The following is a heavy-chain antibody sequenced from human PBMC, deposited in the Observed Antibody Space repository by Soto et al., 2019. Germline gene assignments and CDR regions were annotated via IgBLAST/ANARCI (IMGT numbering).Heavy chain of an antibody. J-gene: IGHJ3*02. D-gene: IGHD4-17*01. Sequence: QVQLVESGGGVVQPGRSLRLSCAASGFTFSSYGMHWVRQAPGKGLEWVAVISYDGSNKYYADSVKGRFTISRDNSKNTLYLQMNSLRAEDTAVYYCAKKGDTVTSNEDAFDIWGQGTMVTVSS. V-gene: IGHV3-30*18. CDR1: GFTFSSYG. CDR2: ISYDGSNK. CDR3: AKKGDTVTSNEDAFDI.